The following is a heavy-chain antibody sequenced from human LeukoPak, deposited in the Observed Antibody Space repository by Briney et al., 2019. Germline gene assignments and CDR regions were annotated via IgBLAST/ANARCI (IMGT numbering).Heavy chain of an antibody. Sequence: SQTLSLTCTVSGGSISSGSYYWSWIRQPAGKGLGWIGRIYTSGSTNYNPSLKSRVTISVDTSKNQFSLKLSSVTAADTAVYYCARERWLQLDYWGQGTLVTVSS. J-gene: IGHJ4*02. CDR3: ARERWLQLDY. CDR2: IYTSGST. D-gene: IGHD5-24*01. V-gene: IGHV4-61*02. CDR1: GGSISSGSYY.